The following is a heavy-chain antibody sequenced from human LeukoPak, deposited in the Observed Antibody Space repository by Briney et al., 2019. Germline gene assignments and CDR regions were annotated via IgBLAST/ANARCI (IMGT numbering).Heavy chain of an antibody. CDR1: GYTFTGYY. J-gene: IGHJ4*02. CDR2: INPNSGGT. CDR3: ERGRITMVRGVIIPPDY. D-gene: IGHD3-10*01. V-gene: IGHV1-2*02. Sequence: ASVKVSCKASGYTFTGYYMHWVRQAPGQGLEWMGWINPNSGGTNYAQKFQGRVTMTRDTSISTAYMELSRLRSDDTAVYYCERGRITMVRGVIIPPDYWGQGTLVTVSS.